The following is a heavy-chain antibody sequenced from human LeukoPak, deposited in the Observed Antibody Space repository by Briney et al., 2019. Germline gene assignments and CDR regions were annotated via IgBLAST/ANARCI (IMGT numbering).Heavy chain of an antibody. J-gene: IGHJ6*02. Sequence: PPGGSLRLSCAASGFTFSSYAMSWVRQAPGKGLGWVSAISGSGGSTYYADSVKGRFTISRDNSKNTLYLQMNSLRAEDAAVYYCALGGVVITNYYYYGMDVWGQGTTVTVSS. CDR1: GFTFSSYA. CDR3: ALGGVVITNYYYYGMDV. D-gene: IGHD3-3*01. V-gene: IGHV3-23*01. CDR2: ISGSGGST.